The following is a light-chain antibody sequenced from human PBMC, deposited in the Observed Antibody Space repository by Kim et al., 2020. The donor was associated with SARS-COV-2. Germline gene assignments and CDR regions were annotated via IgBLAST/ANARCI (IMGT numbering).Light chain of an antibody. V-gene: IGLV7-46*01. Sequence: PGGTVTLTCGSSTGAVTSGHYPYWFQQKPGQAPETLIYDVNNKHSWTPARFSGSLLGGKAALTLSGVQPEDEADYYCLLSYSGARVFGGGTQLTVL. CDR1: TGAVTSGHY. J-gene: IGLJ3*02. CDR2: DVN. CDR3: LLSYSGARV.